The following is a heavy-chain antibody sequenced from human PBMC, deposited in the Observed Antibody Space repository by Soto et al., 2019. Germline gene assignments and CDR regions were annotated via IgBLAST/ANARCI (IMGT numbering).Heavy chain of an antibody. Sequence: PGGSLRLSCAVSGFTVSSNYMNWVRQAPGKGLEWVSHITSGSSSKYYADSVKGRFTISRDNAKKSVYLQMNSLRDEDTAVYYCVRDLGCISTSCHAHFDFWGQGTLVTVS. V-gene: IGHV3-48*02. CDR2: ITSGSSSK. D-gene: IGHD2-2*01. CDR3: VRDLGCISTSCHAHFDF. J-gene: IGHJ4*02. CDR1: GFTVSSNY.